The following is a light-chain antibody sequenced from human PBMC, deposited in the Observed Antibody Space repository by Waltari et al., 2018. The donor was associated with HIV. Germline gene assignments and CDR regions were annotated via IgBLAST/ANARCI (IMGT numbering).Light chain of an antibody. J-gene: IGLJ3*02. V-gene: IGLV1-47*01. Sequence: PGQRVSISCSGSSSNIGSNYVYWYQQLPGTAPKLLMYRNDERPSGVPDRFSGSKSGTSASLAISGLRSEDEADYYCAAWDDSLSAWVFGGGTKLTVL. CDR3: AAWDDSLSAWV. CDR1: SSNIGSNY. CDR2: RND.